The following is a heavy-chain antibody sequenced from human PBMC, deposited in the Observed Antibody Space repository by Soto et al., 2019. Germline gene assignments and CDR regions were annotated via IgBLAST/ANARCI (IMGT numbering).Heavy chain of an antibody. V-gene: IGHV3-9*01. Sequence: EVRLVESGGGLVQPGRSLRLSCAASGFIFDDYAMHWVRQAPGKGLGWVSGVNWNSAKIGYADSVKGRFTISRDNAKKSLFMQMNSLRADDTAFYFCAKDNYFGSGSYYPNHLDSWGQGTLVTVSS. J-gene: IGHJ4*02. CDR2: VNWNSAKI. CDR3: AKDNYFGSGSYYPNHLDS. CDR1: GFIFDDYA. D-gene: IGHD3-10*01.